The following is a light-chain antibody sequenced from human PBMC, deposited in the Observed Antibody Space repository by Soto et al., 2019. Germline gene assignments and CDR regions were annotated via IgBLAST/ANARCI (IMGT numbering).Light chain of an antibody. V-gene: IGLV2-8*01. CDR3: SSYAGSNNFEV. CDR1: SSDVGGYNY. J-gene: IGLJ1*01. Sequence: QTVLTQPPSPSGSPGQSVTISCTRTSSDVGGYNYVSWYQQHPGKAPKLMIYEVSKRPSGVPERFSGSKSGNTASLTVSGLQAEDEADYYCSSYAGSNNFEVFGTGTKVTVL. CDR2: EVS.